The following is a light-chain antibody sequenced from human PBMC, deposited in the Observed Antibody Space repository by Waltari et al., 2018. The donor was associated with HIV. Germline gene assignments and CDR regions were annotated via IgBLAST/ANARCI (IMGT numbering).Light chain of an antibody. CDR2: GAS. V-gene: IGKV3-15*01. J-gene: IGKJ1*01. Sequence: TVMTQSPATLSVSPGERVPLSCRASQSISSYLAWYQQKPGQAPRLLIYGASTRATGIPARFSGSGSGTEFTLTISSLQSEDFAVYYCQHYNNWPPWTFGQGTKVEIK. CDR3: QHYNNWPPWT. CDR1: QSISSY.